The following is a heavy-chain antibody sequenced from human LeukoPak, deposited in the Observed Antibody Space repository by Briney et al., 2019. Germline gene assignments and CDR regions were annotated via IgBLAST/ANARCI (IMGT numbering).Heavy chain of an antibody. V-gene: IGHV1-18*01. D-gene: IGHD3-10*01. J-gene: IGHJ4*02. CDR1: GYTFTSSG. Sequence: ASVKVSCKASGYTFTSSGISWVRQAPGQGLEWLGWISGRNGNTKYAQKVQDRITMTTDTSTSTAYMEVRSLRSDDTAVYYCARDGFGDLDFDYWGQGTLVTVSS. CDR3: ARDGFGDLDFDY. CDR2: ISGRNGNT.